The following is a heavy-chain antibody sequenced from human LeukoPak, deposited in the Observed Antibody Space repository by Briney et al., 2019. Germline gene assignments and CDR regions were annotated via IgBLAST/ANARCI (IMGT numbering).Heavy chain of an antibody. CDR1: GYTFTSYG. D-gene: IGHD6-19*01. CDR3: ARDGAVAGIGYYYGMDV. J-gene: IGHJ6*04. V-gene: IGHV1-18*04. CDR2: ISAYNGNT. Sequence: ASVKVSCKDSGYTFTSYGIRWVRQAPGQGLEWMGWISAYNGNTNYAQKLQGRVTMTTDTSTSTAYMELRSLRSDDTAVYYCARDGAVAGIGYYYGMDVWGKGTTVTVSS.